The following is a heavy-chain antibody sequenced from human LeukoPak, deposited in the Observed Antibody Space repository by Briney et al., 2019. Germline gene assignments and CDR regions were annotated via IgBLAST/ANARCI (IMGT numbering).Heavy chain of an antibody. CDR3: ASSGFDSLHSTDGYWFDP. Sequence: SVKVSCKASGGSFTSYTISWVRQAPGQGLEWMGRIIPILGIANYAQKFQGRVTITADKSTSTAYMELSSLRSDDTAVYYCASSGFDSLHSTDGYWFDPWAPGLLVTVSS. CDR2: IIPILGIA. V-gene: IGHV1-69*02. CDR1: GGSFTSYT. D-gene: IGHD2-2*01. J-gene: IGHJ5*02.